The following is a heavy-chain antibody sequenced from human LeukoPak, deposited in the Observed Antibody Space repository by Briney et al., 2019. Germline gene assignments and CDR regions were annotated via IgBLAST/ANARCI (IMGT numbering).Heavy chain of an antibody. V-gene: IGHV4-61*02. D-gene: IGHD3-10*01. CDR3: AREGIYGSGSKGGDY. CDR1: GGSISSGSYY. J-gene: IGHJ4*02. Sequence: SETLSLTCTVSGGSISSGSYYWSWIRQPAGKGLEWIGRIYTSGSTNYNPSLESRVTISVDTSKNQFSLKLSSVAAADTAVYYCAREGIYGSGSKGGDYWGQGTLVTVSS. CDR2: IYTSGST.